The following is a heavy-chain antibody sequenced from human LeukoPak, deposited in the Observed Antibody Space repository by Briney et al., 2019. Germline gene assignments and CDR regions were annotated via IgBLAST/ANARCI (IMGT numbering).Heavy chain of an antibody. CDR3: ARAPITIFGVVTFDY. V-gene: IGHV4-59*01. CDR1: GGSISSYY. Sequence: SETLSLTCTVSGGSISSYYWSWIRQPPGKGLEWMGYIYYSGSTNYNPSLKSRVTISVDTSKNQFSLKLSSVTAADTAVYYCARAPITIFGVVTFDYWGQGTLVTVSS. CDR2: IYYSGST. D-gene: IGHD3-3*01. J-gene: IGHJ4*02.